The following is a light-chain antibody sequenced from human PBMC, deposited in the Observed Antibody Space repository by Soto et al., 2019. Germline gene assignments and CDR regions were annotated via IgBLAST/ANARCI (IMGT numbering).Light chain of an antibody. CDR3: SSYTSSSLYV. V-gene: IGLV2-14*01. Sequence: QSVLTQPASVSGSPGQSMTISCTGTSSDIGGHHFVSWYQQQSGKAPKLVIYEVTDRPSGVSDRFSGSKSGNTASLTISGLQPEDEADYYCSSYTSSSLYVFGTGTKVTVL. CDR2: EVT. J-gene: IGLJ1*01. CDR1: SSDIGGHHF.